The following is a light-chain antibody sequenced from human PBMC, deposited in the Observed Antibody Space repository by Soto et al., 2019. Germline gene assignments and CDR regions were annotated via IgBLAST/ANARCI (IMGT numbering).Light chain of an antibody. CDR1: SSDVGGYNY. V-gene: IGLV2-8*01. J-gene: IGLJ2*01. CDR2: EVS. Sequence: QSALTQPPSASGSPGQSVTISCTGTSSDVGGYNYVSWYQQHPGKAPKLMIYEVSKRPSGVPDRFSGSKSGNTASLTVSGLHAEDEGDYFCCSYVSSKNLGVFRGGTKVTVL. CDR3: CSYVSSKNLGV.